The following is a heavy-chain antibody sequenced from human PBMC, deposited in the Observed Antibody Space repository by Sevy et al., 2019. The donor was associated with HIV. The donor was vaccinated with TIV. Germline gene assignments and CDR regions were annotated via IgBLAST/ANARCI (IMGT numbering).Heavy chain of an antibody. CDR1: GFTFSSYS. Sequence: GGSLRLSCAASGFTFSSYSMNWVRQAPGKGLEWVSAISGSGGSTYYADSVKGRFTISRDNSKNTLYLQMNSLRAEDTAVYYCAKQTVVSGYFDYWGQGTLVTVSS. J-gene: IGHJ4*02. V-gene: IGHV3-23*01. D-gene: IGHD2-15*01. CDR3: AKQTVVSGYFDY. CDR2: ISGSGGST.